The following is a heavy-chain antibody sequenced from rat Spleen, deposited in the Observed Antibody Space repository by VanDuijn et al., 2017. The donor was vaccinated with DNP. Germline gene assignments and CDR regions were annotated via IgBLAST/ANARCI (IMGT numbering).Heavy chain of an antibody. CDR2: ISPSGGST. V-gene: IGHV5-25*01. Sequence: EVQLVESGGGLVQPGRSLKLSCAASGFTFSNYDMAWVRQAPTKGLEWVASISPSGGSTYYRDSVKGRFTVSRDNAKSSLYLQMDSLRSEDTATYYCARHRSGGDYFDYWGQGVMVTVSS. CDR3: ARHRSGGDYFDY. CDR1: GFTFSNYD. D-gene: IGHD1-11*01. J-gene: IGHJ2*01.